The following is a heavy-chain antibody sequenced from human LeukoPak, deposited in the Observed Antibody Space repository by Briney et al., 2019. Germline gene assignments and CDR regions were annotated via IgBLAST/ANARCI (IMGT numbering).Heavy chain of an antibody. CDR1: GGSISSSSYY. J-gene: IGHJ5*02. CDR2: IYHSGST. Sequence: PSETLSLTCTVSGGSISSSSYYWGWIRQPPGKGLEWIGEIYHSGSTNYNPSLKSRVTISVDKSKNQFSLKLSSVTAADTAVYYCARRVVGRNRRWFDPWGQGTLVTVSS. CDR3: ARRVVGRNRRWFDP. D-gene: IGHD2-15*01. V-gene: IGHV4-39*07.